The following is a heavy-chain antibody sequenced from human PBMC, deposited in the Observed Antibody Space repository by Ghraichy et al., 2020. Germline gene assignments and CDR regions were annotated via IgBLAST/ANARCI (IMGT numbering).Heavy chain of an antibody. J-gene: IGHJ3*02. CDR3: ARGGSSNYLFNAFDI. D-gene: IGHD6-13*01. CDR2: ISSSGSST. V-gene: IGHV3-48*03. CDR1: GLTLSSFE. Sequence: GESLNISCAASGLTLSSFEMNWVRQAPGKGLEWVSYISSSGSSTYYADSVKGRFTISRDIAKNSLYLQMSSLSAEDTAVYYCARGGSSNYLFNAFDIWGQGTMVTVSS.